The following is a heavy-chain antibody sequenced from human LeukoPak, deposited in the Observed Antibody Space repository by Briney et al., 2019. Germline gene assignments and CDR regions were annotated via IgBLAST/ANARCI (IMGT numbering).Heavy chain of an antibody. CDR2: ISAYNVNT. J-gene: IGHJ6*02. V-gene: IGHV1-18*01. D-gene: IGHD1-26*01. Sequence: GPSVKVSCKASGYTFTSYGISWVRQAPGEGLEWMGWISAYNVNTNYAQKLQGRVTMTTDTSTSTAYMELRSLRSDDTAVYYCARVWENYYYGMDVWGQGTTVTVSS. CDR1: GYTFTSYG. CDR3: ARVWENYYYGMDV.